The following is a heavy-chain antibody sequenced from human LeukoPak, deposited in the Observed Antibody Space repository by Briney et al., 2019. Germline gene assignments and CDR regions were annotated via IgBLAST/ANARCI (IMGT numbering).Heavy chain of an antibody. CDR2: IKQDESEK. V-gene: IGHV3-7*05. CDR1: GFTFSSYW. Sequence: GGSLRLSCAASGFTFSSYWMSWVRQAPGKGLEGVANIKQDESEKYYVDSVKGRFTISRDNAKNSLYLQMNSLRPEDTAVYYCARGGYYDILTGTNWFDPWGQGTLVTVSS. D-gene: IGHD3-9*01. J-gene: IGHJ5*02. CDR3: ARGGYYDILTGTNWFDP.